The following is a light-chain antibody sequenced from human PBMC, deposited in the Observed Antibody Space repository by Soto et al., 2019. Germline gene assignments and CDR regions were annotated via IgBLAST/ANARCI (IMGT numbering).Light chain of an antibody. CDR1: QSLSSTY. J-gene: IGKJ1*01. Sequence: EIVLTQSPGTLSLSPGDRATLCCRASQSLSSTYLAWFQQKPGQAPRLLIFGASSRATGIPDRFSGSGSGTDFTLTISRLEPEDFAVYYCHQFGSSPWTFGQGTKVEIK. CDR3: HQFGSSPWT. CDR2: GAS. V-gene: IGKV3-20*01.